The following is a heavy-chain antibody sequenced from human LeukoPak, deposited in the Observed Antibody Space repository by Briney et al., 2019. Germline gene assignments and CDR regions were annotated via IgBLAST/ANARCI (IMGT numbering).Heavy chain of an antibody. Sequence: GGSLRLSCAASGFTFDDYAMHWVRQAPGKGLEWVSLISGDGGSTYYADSVRGRFTISRDNSKTSLYLQMNSLRTEDTALYYCAKDMYGSGSYSTYWGQGTLVTVSS. CDR2: ISGDGGST. J-gene: IGHJ4*02. V-gene: IGHV3-43*02. CDR1: GFTFDDYA. D-gene: IGHD3-10*01. CDR3: AKDMYGSGSYSTY.